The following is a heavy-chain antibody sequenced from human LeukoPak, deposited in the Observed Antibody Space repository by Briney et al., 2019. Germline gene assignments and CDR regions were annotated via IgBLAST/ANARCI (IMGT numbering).Heavy chain of an antibody. CDR3: ARSYDSSGYPDY. Sequence: SQTLSLTCTVSGGSISSGGYYWSWIRQHPGKGLEWIGYIYYSGSTYYNPSLKSRVTISVGTSKNQFSLKLSSVTAADTAVYYCARSYDSSGYPDYWGQGTLVTVSS. CDR1: GGSISSGGYY. CDR2: IYYSGST. D-gene: IGHD3-22*01. V-gene: IGHV4-31*03. J-gene: IGHJ4*02.